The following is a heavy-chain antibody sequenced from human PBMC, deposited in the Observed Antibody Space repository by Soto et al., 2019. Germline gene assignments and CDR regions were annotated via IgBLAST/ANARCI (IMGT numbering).Heavy chain of an antibody. Sequence: ASVQVSCKVSGYTLTELSMHWVRQAPGKGLEWMGGFDPEDGETIYAQKFQGRVTMTEDTSTDTAYMELSSLRSEDTAVYYCATVPVLPRNGKFDYWGQGTLVTVSS. V-gene: IGHV1-24*01. CDR3: ATVPVLPRNGKFDY. CDR1: GYTLTELS. D-gene: IGHD3-10*01. CDR2: FDPEDGET. J-gene: IGHJ4*02.